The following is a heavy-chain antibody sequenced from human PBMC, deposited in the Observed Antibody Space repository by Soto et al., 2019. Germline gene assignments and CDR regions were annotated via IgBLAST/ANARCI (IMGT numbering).Heavy chain of an antibody. D-gene: IGHD2-15*01. CDR1: GGTFSSYA. J-gene: IGHJ6*02. CDR2: IIPIFGTA. V-gene: IGHV1-69*01. Sequence: QVQLVQSGAEVKKPGSSVKVSCKASGGTFSSYAISWVRQAPGQGLEWMGGIIPIFGTANYAQKFQGRVTLTADESTSTAYMELSSLRSEDTAVYYCVWAAYYYYGMDVWGQGTTVTVSS. CDR3: VWAAYYYYGMDV.